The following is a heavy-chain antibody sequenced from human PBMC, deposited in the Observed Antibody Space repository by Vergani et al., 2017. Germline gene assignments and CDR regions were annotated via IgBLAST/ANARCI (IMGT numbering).Heavy chain of an antibody. Sequence: QVQLQESGPGLVKPSQTLSLTCSVSGVSVSSTAFYWNWIRQPAGKGLEWIGRIYGSGNINYNPSPESRVPISRDTSKNQFSLKVHSVTAADTAVYYCARGETRTDWLDPWGQGTQVIVSS. CDR1: GVSVSSTAFY. CDR3: ARGETRTDWLDP. J-gene: IGHJ5*02. V-gene: IGHV4-61*02. D-gene: IGHD3/OR15-3a*01. CDR2: IYGSGNI.